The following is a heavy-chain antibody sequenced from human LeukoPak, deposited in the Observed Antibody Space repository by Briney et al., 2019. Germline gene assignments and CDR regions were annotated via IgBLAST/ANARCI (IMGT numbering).Heavy chain of an antibody. CDR3: ARDLGRGSSWYYYYYGMDV. Sequence: PGGSLRLSCAASGFTFSDYYMSWIRQAPGKGLEWVSYISSSGSTIYYADSVKGRFTISRDNAKNSLYLQMNSLRAEDTAVYYCARDLGRGSSWYYYYYGMDVWGQGTTVTVSS. J-gene: IGHJ6*02. D-gene: IGHD6-13*01. V-gene: IGHV3-11*04. CDR1: GFTFSDYY. CDR2: ISSSGSTI.